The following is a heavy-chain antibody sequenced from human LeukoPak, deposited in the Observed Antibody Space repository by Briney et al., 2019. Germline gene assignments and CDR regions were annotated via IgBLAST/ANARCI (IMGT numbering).Heavy chain of an antibody. CDR3: ARDGSEGYYDSSGYSDAFDI. CDR2: ISAYNGNT. D-gene: IGHD3-22*01. Sequence: GASVKVSCKASGGTFSSYAISWVRQAPGQGLEWMGWISAYNGNTNYAQKLQGRVTMTTDTSTSTAYMELRSLRSDDTAVYYCARDGSEGYYDSSGYSDAFDIWGQGTMVTVSS. V-gene: IGHV1-18*01. J-gene: IGHJ3*02. CDR1: GGTFSSYA.